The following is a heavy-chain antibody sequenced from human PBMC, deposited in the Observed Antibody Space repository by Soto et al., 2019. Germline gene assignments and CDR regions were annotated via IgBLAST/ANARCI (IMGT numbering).Heavy chain of an antibody. Sequence: EVLLVESGGGLVKPGGSLRLSSAASGFTFSTYSMNWVRQAPGKGLEWVSYINTASYIYYADSVKGRFTISIDDAKKSRYLQMNSLRDEATAVYYWAREVGYCNGGGGRYFDCWGQGTLVTVSS. CDR1: GFTFSTYS. CDR3: AREVGYCNGGGGRYFDC. J-gene: IGHJ4*02. CDR2: INTASYI. V-gene: IGHV3-21*01. D-gene: IGHD2-8*02.